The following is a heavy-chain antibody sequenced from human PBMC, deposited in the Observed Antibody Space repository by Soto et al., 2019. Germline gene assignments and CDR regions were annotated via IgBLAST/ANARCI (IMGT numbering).Heavy chain of an antibody. CDR2: IIPIFGTA. D-gene: IGHD4-17*01. V-gene: IGHV1-69*01. CDR3: ARDRPGRDDYGDYEFPFAFDY. CDR1: GGTFSSYA. Sequence: QVQLVQSGAEVKKPGSSVKVSCKASGGTFSSYAISWVRQAPGQGLEWMGGIIPIFGTANYAQKFQGRVTITADEYTSTAYMELSSLRSEDTAVYYCARDRPGRDDYGDYEFPFAFDYWGQGTLVTVSS. J-gene: IGHJ4*02.